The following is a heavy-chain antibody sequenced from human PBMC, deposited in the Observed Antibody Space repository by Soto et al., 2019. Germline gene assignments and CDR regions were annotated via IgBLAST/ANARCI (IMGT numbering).Heavy chain of an antibody. D-gene: IGHD6-6*01. Sequence: SETLSLTCAVYGGSFSGYYWSWIRQPPGKGLEWIGEINHSGSTTYNPSLKSRVTISVDTSKNQFSLKLSSVTAADTAVYYCARGGIAARQGAIDYWGQGTLVTVSS. V-gene: IGHV4-34*01. CDR1: GGSFSGYY. CDR3: ARGGIAARQGAIDY. CDR2: INHSGST. J-gene: IGHJ4*02.